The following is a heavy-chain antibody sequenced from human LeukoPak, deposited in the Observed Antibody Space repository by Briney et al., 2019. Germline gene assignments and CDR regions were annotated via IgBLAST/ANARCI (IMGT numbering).Heavy chain of an antibody. CDR2: IKSNPDGGTA. V-gene: IGHV3-15*05. J-gene: IGHJ6*03. Sequence: GGSLRLSCAASGFTFSSAYLSWARQAPGKGLEWVGRIKSNPDGGTADYGAPVKGRFTISRDNAKNSLYLQMNSLRAEDTALYYCARCSSGGSYYYYYMDVWGKGTTVTVSS. CDR1: GFTFSSAY. D-gene: IGHD2-15*01. CDR3: ARCSSGGSYYYYYMDV.